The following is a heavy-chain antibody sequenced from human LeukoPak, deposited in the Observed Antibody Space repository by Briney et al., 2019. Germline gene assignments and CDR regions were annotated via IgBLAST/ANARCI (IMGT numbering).Heavy chain of an antibody. CDR3: ASAPIVGATSGHQTGPFEH. Sequence: SVKVSCKASGYTFTNYAMHWVRQAPGQGLEWMGVIVPIYGTTNFAQKFQGRVTIIADEMTSTAYMELSSLRSDDTAVYYCASAPIVGATSGHQTGPFEHWGQGTLVIVSS. D-gene: IGHD1-26*01. J-gene: IGHJ4*02. CDR1: GYTFTNYA. CDR2: IVPIYGTT. V-gene: IGHV1-69*13.